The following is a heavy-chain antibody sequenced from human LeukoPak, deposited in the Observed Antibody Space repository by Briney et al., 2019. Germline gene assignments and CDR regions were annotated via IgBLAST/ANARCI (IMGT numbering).Heavy chain of an antibody. J-gene: IGHJ4*02. Sequence: PSETLSLTCTVSGGSIDSRSYYWDWIRQAPGKGLEWIGTIYHSGSTEYNPSLKSRAAIFVDTSKNQFSLILHSVAAADTAVYYCARRSEFDNTHYHYFDYWGQGALVTVSS. CDR3: ARRSEFDNTHYHYFDY. V-gene: IGHV4-39*01. D-gene: IGHD2-15*01. CDR2: IYHSGST. CDR1: GGSIDSRSYY.